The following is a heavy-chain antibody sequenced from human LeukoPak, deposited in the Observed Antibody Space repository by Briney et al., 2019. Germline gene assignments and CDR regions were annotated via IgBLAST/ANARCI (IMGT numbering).Heavy chain of an antibody. D-gene: IGHD3-22*01. Sequence: SETLSLTCTLSGGSISSSSYYWGWIRQPPGKGLEWIGSIYYSGSTYYNPSLKSRVTISVDTSKNQFSLMLSSVTAADTAVYYCARRFPVSDYYERSGFRYYWGQGTLVTVSS. J-gene: IGHJ4*02. CDR3: ARRFPVSDYYERSGFRYY. CDR1: GGSISSSSYY. CDR2: IYYSGST. V-gene: IGHV4-39*01.